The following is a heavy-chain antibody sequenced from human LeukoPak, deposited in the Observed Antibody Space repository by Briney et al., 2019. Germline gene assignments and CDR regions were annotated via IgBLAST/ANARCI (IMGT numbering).Heavy chain of an antibody. CDR2: ISAYNGNT. D-gene: IGHD4-23*01. J-gene: IGHJ6*03. V-gene: IGHV1-18*01. CDR3: ARDRYPSRTVVTGWGYYYYMDV. CDR1: GYTFTSYG. Sequence: GASVKVSCKASGYTFTSYGISWVRQAPGQGLEWMGWISAYNGNTNYAQKLQGRVTMTTDTSTSTAYMELRSLRSDDTAVYYCARDRYPSRTVVTGWGYYYYMDVWGKGTTVTVSS.